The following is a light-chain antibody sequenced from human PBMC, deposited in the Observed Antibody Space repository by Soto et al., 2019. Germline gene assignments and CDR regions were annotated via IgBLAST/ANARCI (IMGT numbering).Light chain of an antibody. CDR3: QQLNGYQLA. CDR2: SAS. CDR1: QGMSTY. Sequence: DIPLTQSPSFLSASVGDTVTITCRASQGMSTYLAWYQQKPGKVPKLLIRSASTLQSGVPPRFSGGGSGTEFTLTISTLQPDDSGIYYSQQLNGYQLAFGGGTNVEIK. J-gene: IGKJ4*01. V-gene: IGKV1-9*01.